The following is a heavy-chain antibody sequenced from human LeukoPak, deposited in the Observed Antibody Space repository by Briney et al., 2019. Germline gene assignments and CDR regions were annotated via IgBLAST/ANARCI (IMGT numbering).Heavy chain of an antibody. V-gene: IGHV3-48*02. D-gene: IGHD1-26*01. CDR2: ISSSSSTI. Sequence: PPGGSPRLSCAASGFTFSSYSMNWVRQAPGKGLEWVSYISSSSSTIYYADSVKGRFTISRDNAKNSLYHQMNSLRDEDTALYYCAIGDRTSGSYIDAFDIWGQGTMVTVSS. J-gene: IGHJ3*02. CDR3: AIGDRTSGSYIDAFDI. CDR1: GFTFSSYS.